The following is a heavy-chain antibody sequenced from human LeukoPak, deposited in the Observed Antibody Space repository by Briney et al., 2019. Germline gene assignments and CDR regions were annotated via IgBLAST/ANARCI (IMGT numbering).Heavy chain of an antibody. Sequence: SETLSLTCTVSGGSISSYYWSWIRQPPGKGLEWIGYIYYSGTTNYNPSLKSRVTISVDTSKNQFSLKLNSVTAADTAVYYCARDIGGSGSYNAFDIWGQGTMVTVSS. J-gene: IGHJ3*02. CDR3: ARDIGGSGSYNAFDI. CDR1: GGSISSYY. D-gene: IGHD3-10*01. V-gene: IGHV4-59*01. CDR2: IYYSGTT.